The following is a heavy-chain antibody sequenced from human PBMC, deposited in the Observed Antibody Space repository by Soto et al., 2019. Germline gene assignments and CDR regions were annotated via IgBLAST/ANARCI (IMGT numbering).Heavy chain of an antibody. J-gene: IGHJ4*02. V-gene: IGHV3-15*07. CDR2: VKSKIDDETT. D-gene: IGHD1-26*01. CDR3: ATSEAAGVGAFDY. CDR1: GFIFRNAW. Sequence: EGRLVESGGGLVKPEESLRLSCAASGFIFRNAWMNWVRQAPGKGLEWVGRVKSKIDDETTDYAAPVKGRFAITRDDSNSVVYLQMNSLRIEDTAVYFCATSEAAGVGAFDYWGPGTVVTVSS.